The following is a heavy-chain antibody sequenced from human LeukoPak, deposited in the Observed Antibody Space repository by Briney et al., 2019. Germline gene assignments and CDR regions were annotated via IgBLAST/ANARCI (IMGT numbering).Heavy chain of an antibody. CDR1: GGSISNYY. CDR3: ARSRSSSPYDAFDI. D-gene: IGHD6-13*01. V-gene: IGHV4-59*08. J-gene: IGHJ3*02. Sequence: PSETLSLTCTVSGGSISNYYWSWIRQPPGKGLEWIGYIYYSGSTNYNPSLKSRVTISVDTSKNQFSLKLNSVTAADTAVYYCARSRSSSPYDAFDIWGQGTMVTVSS. CDR2: IYYSGST.